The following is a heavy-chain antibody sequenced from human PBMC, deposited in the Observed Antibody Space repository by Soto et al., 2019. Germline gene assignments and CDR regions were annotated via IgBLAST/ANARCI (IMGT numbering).Heavy chain of an antibody. CDR2: IWYDGSNK. CDR1: GFTFSSYG. J-gene: IGHJ4*02. D-gene: IGHD2-2*01. CDR3: ARDQTEPATAIRAGFAY. Sequence: GGSLRLSCAASGFTFSSYGMHWVRQAPGKGLEWVAVIWYDGSNKYYADSVKGRFTISRDNSKNTLYLQMNSLRAEDTAVYYCARDQTEPATAIRAGFAYWGQGTLVTVSS. V-gene: IGHV3-33*01.